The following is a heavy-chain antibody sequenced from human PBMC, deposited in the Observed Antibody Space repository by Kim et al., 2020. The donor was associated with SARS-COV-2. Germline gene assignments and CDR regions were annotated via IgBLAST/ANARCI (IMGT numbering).Heavy chain of an antibody. J-gene: IGHJ4*02. Sequence: ASVKVSCKASGYTFTSYYMHWVRQAPGQGLEWMGIINPSGGSTSYAQKFQGRVTMTRDTSTSTVYMELSSLRSEDTAVYYCARTVQLWDYFGYWGQGTLVTASS. CDR2: INPSGGST. CDR1: GYTFTSYY. CDR3: ARTVQLWDYFGY. V-gene: IGHV1-46*03. D-gene: IGHD5-18*01.